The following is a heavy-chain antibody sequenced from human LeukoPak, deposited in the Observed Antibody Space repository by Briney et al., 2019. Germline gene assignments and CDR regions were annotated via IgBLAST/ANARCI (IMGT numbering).Heavy chain of an antibody. V-gene: IGHV4-34*01. Sequence: SETLSLTCAVYGGSFSGYYWSWIRQPPGKGLEWIGEINHSGSTNYNPSLKSRVTISVDTSKNQFSLKLSFVTAADTAVYYCARLPYYADDYWGQGTLVTVSS. J-gene: IGHJ4*02. CDR1: GGSFSGYY. CDR2: INHSGST. D-gene: IGHD2-2*01. CDR3: ARLPYYADDY.